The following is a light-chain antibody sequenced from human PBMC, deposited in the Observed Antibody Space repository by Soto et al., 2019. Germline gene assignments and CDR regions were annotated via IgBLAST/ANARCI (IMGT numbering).Light chain of an antibody. CDR1: QSVSSSY. Sequence: EIVLTQSPGTLSLSPGERATLSCRASQSVSSSYLNWYQQKPGQAPRLLIYGASSRATGIPDRFSGSGSGTDFTLIISRLGPEDFAVYYCLQYGSSPLTFGGGTKVEIK. CDR3: LQYGSSPLT. J-gene: IGKJ4*01. CDR2: GAS. V-gene: IGKV3-20*01.